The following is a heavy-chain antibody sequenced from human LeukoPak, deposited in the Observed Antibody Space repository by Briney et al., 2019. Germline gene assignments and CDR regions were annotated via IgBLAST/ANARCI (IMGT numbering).Heavy chain of an antibody. D-gene: IGHD1-26*01. V-gene: IGHV3-66*02. CDR2: IYSGGST. J-gene: IGHJ6*02. CDR1: GFTVSGNY. Sequence: PGGSLRLSCAASGFTVSGNYMSWVRQAPGKGLEWVSVIYSGGSTYYADSVKGRFTISTDNSKNTLYLQMNSLRAEDTAVYYCAKDLVGATYYGMDVWGQGTTVTVSS. CDR3: AKDLVGATYYGMDV.